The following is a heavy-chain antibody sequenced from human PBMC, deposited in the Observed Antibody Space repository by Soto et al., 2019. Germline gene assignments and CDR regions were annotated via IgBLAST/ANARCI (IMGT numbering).Heavy chain of an antibody. J-gene: IGHJ6*02. V-gene: IGHV1-2*04. CDR3: ARVHNYDILTGYSPYGMDV. D-gene: IGHD3-9*01. CDR2: INPNSGGT. Sequence: ASVKVSCKASGYTFTGYYMHWVRQAPGQGLEWMGWINPNSGGTNYAQKFQGWVTMTRDTSISTAYMELSRLRSDDTAVYYCARVHNYDILTGYSPYGMDVWGQGTTVTVSS. CDR1: GYTFTGYY.